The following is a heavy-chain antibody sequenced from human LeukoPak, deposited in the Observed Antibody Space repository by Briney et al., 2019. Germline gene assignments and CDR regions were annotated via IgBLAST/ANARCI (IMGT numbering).Heavy chain of an antibody. CDR2: INPNSGGT. CDR1: GYTFTGYY. V-gene: IGHV1-2*02. D-gene: IGHD1-26*01. CDR3: ARDYSGRATVVMGY. Sequence: ASVKLSCKASGYTFTGYYMHWERQAPGQGLEWMGWINPNSGGTNYAQKFQGRVTMTSDTSISTDYLELKRLRSDDKAVYYCARDYSGRATVVMGYWGQGTLVTVSS. J-gene: IGHJ4*02.